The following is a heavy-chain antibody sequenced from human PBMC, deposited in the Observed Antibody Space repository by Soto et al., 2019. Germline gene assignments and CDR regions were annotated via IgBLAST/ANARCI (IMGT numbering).Heavy chain of an antibody. Sequence: GVLRLSCAASGFTFSSFAMSWVRQAPGKGLEWVSAISGSGGSTYYADSVKGRFTISRDKSKNTLYLQMNSLRAEDTAVYYCAKARYSSGWNYFDYWGQGTLVTVSS. CDR3: AKARYSSGWNYFDY. V-gene: IGHV3-23*01. CDR2: ISGSGGST. CDR1: GFTFSSFA. D-gene: IGHD6-19*01. J-gene: IGHJ4*02.